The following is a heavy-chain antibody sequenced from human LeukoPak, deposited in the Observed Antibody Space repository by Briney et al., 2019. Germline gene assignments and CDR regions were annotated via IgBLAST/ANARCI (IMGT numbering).Heavy chain of an antibody. CDR2: ITSSGESA. V-gene: IGHV3-23*01. D-gene: IGHD3-22*01. J-gene: IGHJ4*02. Sequence: QSGGSLRLSCAASGFTFSIYAMSWVRQAPGKGLEWVSSITSSGESAYYADSVRGQFTISRDNSRNTVYLQMNSLRAEGTAVYYCARDRPNYYGSNGHYYRRDGDYWGLGTLVTVSS. CDR1: GFTFSIYA. CDR3: ARDRPNYYGSNGHYYRRDGDY.